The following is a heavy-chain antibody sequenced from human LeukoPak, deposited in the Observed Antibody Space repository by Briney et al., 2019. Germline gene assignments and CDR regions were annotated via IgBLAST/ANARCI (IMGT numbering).Heavy chain of an antibody. J-gene: IGHJ4*02. D-gene: IGHD3-22*01. Sequence: GGSLRLSCAASGLTFSSYGMHWVRQAPGKGLEWVAFIRYDGSNKYYADSVKGQFTISRDNSKNTLYLQMNSLRAEDTAVYYCAKGRGYYDRKLDYWGQGTLVTVSS. CDR1: GLTFSSYG. V-gene: IGHV3-30*02. CDR2: IRYDGSNK. CDR3: AKGRGYYDRKLDY.